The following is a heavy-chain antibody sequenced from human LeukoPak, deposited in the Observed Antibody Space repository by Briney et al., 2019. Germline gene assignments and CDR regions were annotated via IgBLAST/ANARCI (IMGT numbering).Heavy chain of an antibody. V-gene: IGHV4-34*01. CDR3: ARLSDGWYSDY. CDR2: INHSGST. CDR1: GGSFSGYY. Sequence: SETLSLTCAVYGGSFSGYYWSWIRQPPGKGLEWIGEINHSGSTNYNPSLKSRVTISVDTSKNQFSLKLSSVTAAVTAVYYCARLSDGWYSDYWGQGTLVTVSS. D-gene: IGHD6-19*01. J-gene: IGHJ4*02.